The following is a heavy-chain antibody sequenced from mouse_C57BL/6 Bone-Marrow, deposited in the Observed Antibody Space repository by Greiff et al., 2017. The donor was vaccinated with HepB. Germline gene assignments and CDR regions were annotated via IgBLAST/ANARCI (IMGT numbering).Heavy chain of an antibody. CDR3: ASLYYGSSYGY. V-gene: IGHV1-64*01. J-gene: IGHJ2*01. CDR2: IHPNSGST. Sequence: VQLQQPGAELVKPGASVKLSCKASGYTFTSYWMHWVKQRPGQGLEWIGMIHPNSGSTNYNEKFKSKATLTVDKSSSTAYMQLSSLTSEDSAVYYCASLYYGSSYGYWGQGTTLTVSS. D-gene: IGHD1-1*01. CDR1: GYTFTSYW.